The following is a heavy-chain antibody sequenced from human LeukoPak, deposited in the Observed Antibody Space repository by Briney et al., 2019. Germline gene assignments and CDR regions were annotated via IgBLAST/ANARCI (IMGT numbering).Heavy chain of an antibody. CDR1: GFTFSSYS. Sequence: GGSLRLSCAASGFTFSSYSMNWVRQAPGEGLEWVSSISSSSSYIYYADSVKGRFTISRDNAKNLLYLQMNSLRAEDTAVYYCARDYTMIEAFDIWGQGTMVTVSS. D-gene: IGHD3-22*01. V-gene: IGHV3-21*01. CDR3: ARDYTMIEAFDI. CDR2: ISSSSSYI. J-gene: IGHJ3*02.